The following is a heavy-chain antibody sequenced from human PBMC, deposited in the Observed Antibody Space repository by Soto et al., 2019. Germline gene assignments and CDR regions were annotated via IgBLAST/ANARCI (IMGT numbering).Heavy chain of an antibody. V-gene: IGHV4-30-4*01. CDR1: GGSISSGDDY. D-gene: IGHD1-1*01. Sequence: PSETLSLTCTVSGGSISSGDDYWSWIRKPPGKGLEWIGYIYYSGSTYYNPSLKSRVTISVDTSKNQFSLKLSSVTAADTAVYYCARDQGVQLERLSVGPDSQYYYYYGMDVWGQGTTVTVSS. CDR2: IYYSGST. J-gene: IGHJ6*02. CDR3: ARDQGVQLERLSVGPDSQYYYYYGMDV.